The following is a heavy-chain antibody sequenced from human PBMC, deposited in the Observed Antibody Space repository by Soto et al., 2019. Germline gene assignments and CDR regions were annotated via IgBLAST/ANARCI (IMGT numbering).Heavy chain of an antibody. CDR3: ARVGGGYSSSWYVYYYYGMDV. CDR2: ISYDGSNK. CDR1: GFTFSSYA. J-gene: IGHJ6*02. V-gene: IGHV3-30-3*01. Sequence: PGGSLRLSCAASGFTFSSYAMHWVRQAPGKGLEWVAVISYDGSNKYYADSVKGRFTISRGNSKNTLYLQMNSLRAEDTAVYYCARVGGGYSSSWYVYYYYGMDVWGQGTTVTVSS. D-gene: IGHD6-13*01.